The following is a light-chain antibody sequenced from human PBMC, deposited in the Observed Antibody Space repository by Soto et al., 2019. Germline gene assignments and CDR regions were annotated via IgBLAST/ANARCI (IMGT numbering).Light chain of an antibody. V-gene: IGKV3-20*01. CDR1: QSVSSSY. CDR2: GAS. CDR3: QQYGTSLLT. Sequence: EIVLTQSPGTLSLSPGERATLSCRASQSVSSSYLAWYQQKPGQAPRLLIYGASSRATGIPDRFSGSGSGTDFTLTISRLEPEDCAVYYCQQYGTSLLTFGGGTKVGIK. J-gene: IGKJ4*01.